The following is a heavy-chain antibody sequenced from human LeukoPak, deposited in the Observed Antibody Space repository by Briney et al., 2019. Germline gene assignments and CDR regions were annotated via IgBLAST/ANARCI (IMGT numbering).Heavy chain of an antibody. J-gene: IGHJ5*02. CDR2: INWNGGST. Sequence: PGGSLRLSCAASGFTFDDYGMSLVRQAPGKGLEWVSGINWNGGSTGYADSVKGRFTISRDNAKNSLYLQMNSLRAEDTAVYYCARTTYYYDSSGYGNWFDPWGQGTLVTVSS. CDR1: GFTFDDYG. D-gene: IGHD3-22*01. V-gene: IGHV3-20*04. CDR3: ARTTYYYDSSGYGNWFDP.